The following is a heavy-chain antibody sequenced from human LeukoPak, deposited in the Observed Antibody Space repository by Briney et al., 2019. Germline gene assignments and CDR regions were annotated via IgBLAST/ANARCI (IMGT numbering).Heavy chain of an antibody. V-gene: IGHV1-46*01. D-gene: IGHD3-10*01. Sequence: ASVKVSCKASGYTFTSYYMHWVRQAPGQELEWMGIINPSGGSTSYVQKFQGRVTMTRDTSTSTVYMELSSLRSEDTAVYYCARERITMVRGVIIKGEPADYWGQGTLVTVSS. J-gene: IGHJ4*02. CDR1: GYTFTSYY. CDR2: INPSGGST. CDR3: ARERITMVRGVIIKGEPADY.